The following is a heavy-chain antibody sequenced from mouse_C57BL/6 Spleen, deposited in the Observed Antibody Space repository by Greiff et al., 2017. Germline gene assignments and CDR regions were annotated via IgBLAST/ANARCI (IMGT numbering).Heavy chain of an antibody. CDR1: GYTFTSSC. CDR2: FNPSHGGT. J-gene: IGHJ2*01. V-gene: IGHV1-53*01. CDR3: ARWSFPFDY. Sequence: QVQLQQPGPELVKPGASVKLSCKASGYTFTSSCMHWVKQRPGQGLEWIGNFNPSHGGTNYNEKFKSKATSTVDKSSSTAYMQLSSLTSEDSAVAYCARWSFPFDYWGQGPTPTVSS.